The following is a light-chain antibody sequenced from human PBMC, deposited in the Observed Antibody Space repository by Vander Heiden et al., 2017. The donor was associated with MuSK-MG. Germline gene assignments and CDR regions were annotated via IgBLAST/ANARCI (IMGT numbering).Light chain of an antibody. CDR2: KGS. Sequence: DVVMTQSPLSLPVTLGQPASISCRSSQSLVYSDGNTYLNWGQQRPGQSPRRRIYKGSNRDSGVKDRLSGSGSGTDFTRKSSRVEAEAVGEDDGMQYTTFGQGTKVEIK. V-gene: IGKV2-30*01. J-gene: IGKJ1*01. CDR1: QSLVYSDGNTY. CDR3: MQYTT.